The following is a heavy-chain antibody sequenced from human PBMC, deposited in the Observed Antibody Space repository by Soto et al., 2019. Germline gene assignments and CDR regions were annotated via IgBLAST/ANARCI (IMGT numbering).Heavy chain of an antibody. D-gene: IGHD1-1*01. Sequence: PGGSLRLSCAASGFTFSSYWMSWVRQAPGKGLEWVANIKQDGSEKYYVDSVKGRFTISRDNAKNSLYLQMNSLRAEDTAVYYFALVRYRWNDVLDHRGQGTLVNVSS. V-gene: IGHV3-7*01. CDR1: GFTFSSYW. J-gene: IGHJ4*02. CDR2: IKQDGSEK. CDR3: ALVRYRWNDVLDH.